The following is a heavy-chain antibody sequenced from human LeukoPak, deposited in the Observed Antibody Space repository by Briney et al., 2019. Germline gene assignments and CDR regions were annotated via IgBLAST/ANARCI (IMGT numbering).Heavy chain of an antibody. Sequence: GGSLRLSCAGSGFTLSSYAMSWVRQAPGKGLEWVSLISSSGSTYYADSVKGRFTISGDNSKNTVYMQMNSLRDEDTAVYYCAKDGGDSPGHELFDYRGQGTLVTVSS. CDR1: GFTLSSYA. J-gene: IGHJ4*02. CDR2: ISSSGST. V-gene: IGHV3-23*01. CDR3: AKDGGDSPGHELFDY. D-gene: IGHD3-16*01.